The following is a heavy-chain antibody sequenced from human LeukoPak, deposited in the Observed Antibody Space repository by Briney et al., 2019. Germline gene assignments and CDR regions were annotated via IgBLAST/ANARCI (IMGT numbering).Heavy chain of an antibody. Sequence: GRSLRLSCAASGFTFSSYAMHWVRQAPGKGLDWVAVISYDGSNKDYADSVKGRFTISRDNSKNTLYVQMNSLRAEDTAVYYCARAGDGYSSSSDYYSGMDVWGQGTTVTVSS. D-gene: IGHD6-6*01. V-gene: IGHV3-30-3*01. CDR3: ARAGDGYSSSSDYYSGMDV. CDR2: ISYDGSNK. CDR1: GFTFSSYA. J-gene: IGHJ6*02.